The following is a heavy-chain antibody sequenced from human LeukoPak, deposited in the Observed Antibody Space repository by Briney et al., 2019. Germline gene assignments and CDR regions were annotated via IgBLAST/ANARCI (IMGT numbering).Heavy chain of an antibody. CDR1: GYTFTGYY. D-gene: IGHD3-16*02. J-gene: IGHJ4*02. CDR2: INPNSGGT. CDR3: ARVGYVWGSYRLSIAFDY. Sequence: ASVKVSCKASGYTFTGYYMNWVRQAPGQGLEWMGWINPNSGGTNYAQKFQGRVTMTRDTSISTAYMQLSRLRSDHTAVYYCARVGYVWGSYRLSIAFDYWGQGTLVTVSS. V-gene: IGHV1-2*02.